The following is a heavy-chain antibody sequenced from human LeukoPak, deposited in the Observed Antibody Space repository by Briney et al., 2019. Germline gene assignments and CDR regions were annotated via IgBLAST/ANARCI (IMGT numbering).Heavy chain of an antibody. CDR2: IYSGGST. Sequence: GGSLRLSCAASGFTVSSNYMSWVRQAPGKGLEWVSVIYSGGSTYYADSVKGRFTISRDNSKNTLYLQMNSLRAEDTAVYYCARGNEVTSLDYWGQGTLVTVPS. V-gene: IGHV3-53*01. J-gene: IGHJ4*02. CDR3: ARGNEVTSLDY. CDR1: GFTVSSNY. D-gene: IGHD2-21*02.